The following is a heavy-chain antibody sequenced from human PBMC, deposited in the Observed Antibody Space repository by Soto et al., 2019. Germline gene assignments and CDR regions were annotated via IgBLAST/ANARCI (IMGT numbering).Heavy chain of an antibody. Sequence: GGSLRLSCAPSGFTFSSYGMHWARQAPGKGLEWVAVIWYDGSNKVYADSVKGRFTISRDNSKNTLYLQMNSLRAEDTTVYYCARDLSGDYGALDTWGQGTMVTVSS. D-gene: IGHD4-17*01. CDR3: ARDLSGDYGALDT. CDR1: GFTFSSYG. J-gene: IGHJ3*02. CDR2: IWYDGSNK. V-gene: IGHV3-33*01.